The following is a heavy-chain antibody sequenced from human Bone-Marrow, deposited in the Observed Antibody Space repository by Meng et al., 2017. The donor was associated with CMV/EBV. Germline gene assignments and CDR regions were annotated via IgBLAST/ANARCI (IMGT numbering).Heavy chain of an antibody. Sequence: QVQLVESGGGVVQPGRSLRFSCAASGFTFSSYAMHWVRQAPGKGLEWVAVISYDGSNKYYADSVKGRFTISRDNSKNTLYLQMNSLRAEDTAVYYCARDPSTGYFDYWGQGTLVTVSS. D-gene: IGHD6-19*01. CDR3: ARDPSTGYFDY. V-gene: IGHV3-30-3*01. CDR1: GFTFSSYA. CDR2: ISYDGSNK. J-gene: IGHJ4*02.